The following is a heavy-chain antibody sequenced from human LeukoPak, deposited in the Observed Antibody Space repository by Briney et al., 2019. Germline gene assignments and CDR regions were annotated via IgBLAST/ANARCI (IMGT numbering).Heavy chain of an antibody. J-gene: IGHJ4*02. Sequence: TGGSLRLSCAASGFTFSSYSVNWVRQAPGKGLEWVSSISSSSSYIYYADSVKGRFTISRDNSKNTLYVQMNSLRAEDTAVYYCATERGDSPDYWGQGTLVTVSS. V-gene: IGHV3-21*04. D-gene: IGHD2-21*01. CDR3: ATERGDSPDY. CDR1: GFTFSSYS. CDR2: ISSSSSYI.